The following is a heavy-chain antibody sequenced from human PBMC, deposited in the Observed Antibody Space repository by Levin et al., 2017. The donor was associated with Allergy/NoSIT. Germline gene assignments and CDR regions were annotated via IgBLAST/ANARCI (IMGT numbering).Heavy chain of an antibody. D-gene: IGHD2-2*01. J-gene: IGHJ3*02. V-gene: IGHV3-23*01. CDR3: ARQILGLCTSSSCYQDAFDI. CDR1: GFTFSSYA. CDR2: VSGVSIISGGGGRR. Sequence: GGSLRLSCAASGFTFSSYAMSWVRQAPGKGLEWVSGVSGVSIISGGGGRRYYADSVKGRFTISRDNSKDTLYLQMNGLRVEDTALYYCARQILGLCTSSSCYQDAFDIWGQGTMVTVSS.